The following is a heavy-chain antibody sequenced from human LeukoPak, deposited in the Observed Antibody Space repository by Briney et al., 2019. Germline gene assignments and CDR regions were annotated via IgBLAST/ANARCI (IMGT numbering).Heavy chain of an antibody. CDR2: IYYSGST. Sequence: SETLSLTCTVSGGSISSYYWSRLRQPPGKGLEWIGYIYYSGSTNYNPSLKSRVTISVDTSKNQFSLKLSSVTAADTAVYYCARITPYYYYMDVWGKGTTVTVSS. V-gene: IGHV4-59*01. D-gene: IGHD3-16*01. J-gene: IGHJ6*03. CDR1: GGSISSYY. CDR3: ARITPYYYYMDV.